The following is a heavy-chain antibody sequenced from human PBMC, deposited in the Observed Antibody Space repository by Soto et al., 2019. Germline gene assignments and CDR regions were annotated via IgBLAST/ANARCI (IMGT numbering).Heavy chain of an antibody. D-gene: IGHD3-9*01. J-gene: IGHJ4*02. Sequence: EVQLLESGGGLVQPGGSLRLSCAASGFSFSSNAMSWVRQAPGKGLEWVSGISGSGGATYYADSVKGRFTISRDNSKNILYLQMNSLRAEDTAVYYCAKRRYFDWSQFDYWGQGTLVTVSS. CDR1: GFSFSSNA. CDR3: AKRRYFDWSQFDY. CDR2: ISGSGGAT. V-gene: IGHV3-23*01.